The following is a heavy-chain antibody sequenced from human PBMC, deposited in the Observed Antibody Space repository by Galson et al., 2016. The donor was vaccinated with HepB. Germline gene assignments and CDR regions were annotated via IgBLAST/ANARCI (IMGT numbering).Heavy chain of an antibody. CDR3: AKYVSASNVAYQYFGMDG. D-gene: IGHD6-6*01. CDR2: IKQDGSEA. Sequence: SLRLSCAASGFTLSSYWMTWVRQAPGKGLEWVASIKQDGSEAYHVDSVRGRFTISGDNAKSSLYLQMTSLRVEDTAVYYCAKYVSASNVAYQYFGMDGWGKGTTVTVSS. J-gene: IGHJ6*04. V-gene: IGHV3-7*01. CDR1: GFTLSSYW.